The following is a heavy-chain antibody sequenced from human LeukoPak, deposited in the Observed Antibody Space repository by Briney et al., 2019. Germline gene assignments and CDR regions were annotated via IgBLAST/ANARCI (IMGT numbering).Heavy chain of an antibody. V-gene: IGHV3-23*01. D-gene: IGHD1-26*01. CDR3: ASRSGSKQT. Sequence: GGSLRLSCAASGFTFSNYDMSWVRQAPGKGLEWVSGISGSGGSTSYGDSVKGRFTIPRDNSKNTLYLQMNSLRAEDTAVYYCASRSGSKQTWGQGALVTVSS. J-gene: IGHJ5*02. CDR1: GFTFSNYD. CDR2: ISGSGGST.